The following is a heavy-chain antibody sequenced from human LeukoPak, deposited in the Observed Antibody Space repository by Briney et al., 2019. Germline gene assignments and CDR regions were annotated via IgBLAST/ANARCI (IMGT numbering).Heavy chain of an antibody. CDR3: ARGLGYCSDGVCYTFTY. J-gene: IGHJ4*02. V-gene: IGHV4-59*08. D-gene: IGHD2-8*01. CDR1: GGSISGYY. CDR2: IYSSGST. Sequence: SETLSLTCTVSGGSISGYYWSWIRQPPGKGLEWIGHIYSSGSTNYNPSLKSRVIISVDTSKNQFSLKLSSVTAADTAVYYCARGLGYCSDGVCYTFTYWGQGTLVTVSS.